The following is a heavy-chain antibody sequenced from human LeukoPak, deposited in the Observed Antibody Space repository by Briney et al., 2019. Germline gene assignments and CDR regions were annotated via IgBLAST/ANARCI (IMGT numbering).Heavy chain of an antibody. CDR3: ARETSTYFFDY. J-gene: IGHJ4*02. Sequence: ASVKVSCKASGYTFTDYYIHWVRQAPGQGLEWMGSIYPFNNATNYSQNFQGRVTMTRNTSINTAYMDLSRLTSDDSAIYYCARETSTYFFDYWGQGALVTVSS. D-gene: IGHD5/OR15-5a*01. CDR1: GYTFTDYY. CDR2: IYPFNNAT. V-gene: IGHV1-2*02.